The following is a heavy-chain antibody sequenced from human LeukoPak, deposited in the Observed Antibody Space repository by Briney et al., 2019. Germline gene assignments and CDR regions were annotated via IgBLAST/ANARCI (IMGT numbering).Heavy chain of an antibody. CDR2: IYYSGST. J-gene: IGHJ4*02. V-gene: IGHV4-59*01. Sequence: PSETLSLTCTVSGGSISSYYWSWIRQPPGKGLEWIGYIYYSGSTNYNPSLKSRVIISVDTSKNQFSLKLSSVTAADTAVYYCASGGYSSSWYVYWGQGTLVTVSS. CDR3: ASGGYSSSWYVY. D-gene: IGHD6-13*01. CDR1: GGSISSYY.